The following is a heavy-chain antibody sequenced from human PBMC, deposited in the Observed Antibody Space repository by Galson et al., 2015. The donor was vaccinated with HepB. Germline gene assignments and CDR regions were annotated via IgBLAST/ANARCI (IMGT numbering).Heavy chain of an antibody. CDR2: ISDSSSTI. V-gene: IGHV3-48*01. CDR1: GFTFSSYS. CDR3: ARDLRYYDFWSGYYPFDY. Sequence: SLRLSCAASGFTFSSYSMNWVRQAPGKGLEWVSYISDSSSTIYYADSVKGRFTISRDNAKNSLDLQMNSLRAEDTAVYYCARDLRYYDFWSGYYPFDYWGQGTLVTVSS. D-gene: IGHD3-3*01. J-gene: IGHJ4*02.